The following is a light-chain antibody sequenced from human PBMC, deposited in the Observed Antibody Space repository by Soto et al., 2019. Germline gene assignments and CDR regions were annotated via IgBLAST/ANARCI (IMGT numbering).Light chain of an antibody. V-gene: IGLV2-23*01. Sequence: SCITHPASFSGSPGHSITISCPGTSSDVWSYNLVSWYQQHPGKAPKHMIYEDNKRPSGVSYRFSVSKSGYTASLTISGLQAEDEADYYCCSYARTSTYVFGSGTKVTVL. CDR1: SSDVWSYNL. CDR3: CSYARTSTYV. CDR2: EDN. J-gene: IGLJ1*01.